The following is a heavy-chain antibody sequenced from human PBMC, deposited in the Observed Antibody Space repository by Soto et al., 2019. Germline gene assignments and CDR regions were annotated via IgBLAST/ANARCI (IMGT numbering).Heavy chain of an antibody. J-gene: IGHJ6*02. D-gene: IGHD2-8*01. CDR2: IIPIFGTA. CDR3: ARDREAEYKGCTNGLCYTPSWYYYGMDV. V-gene: IGHV1-69*13. CDR1: GGTFSSYA. Sequence: GASVKVSCKASGGTFSSYAISWVRQAPGQGLEWMGGIIPIFGTANYAQKFQGRVTITADESTSTAYMELSSLRSEDTAVYYCARDREAEYKGCTNGLCYTPSWYYYGMDVWGQGTTVTVSS.